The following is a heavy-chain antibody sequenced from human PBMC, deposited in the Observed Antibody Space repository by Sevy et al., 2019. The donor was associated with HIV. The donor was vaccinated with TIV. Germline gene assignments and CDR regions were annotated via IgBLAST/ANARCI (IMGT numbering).Heavy chain of an antibody. CDR2: IRSKAYGGTT. J-gene: IGHJ4*02. Sequence: GGSLRLSCTASGFTFGDYAMSWVRQAPGKGLERVGFIRSKAYGGTTEYAASVKGRFTISRDDSKSIAYLQMNSLKTEDTAVYYCTRAKAAAGPFDYWGQGTLVTVSS. CDR1: GFTFGDYA. V-gene: IGHV3-49*04. D-gene: IGHD6-13*01. CDR3: TRAKAAAGPFDY.